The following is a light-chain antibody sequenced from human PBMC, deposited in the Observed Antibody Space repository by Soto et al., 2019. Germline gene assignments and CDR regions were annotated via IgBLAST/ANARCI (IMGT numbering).Light chain of an antibody. CDR3: AAWDVSLNGLYV. V-gene: IGLV1-44*01. CDR2: NNN. J-gene: IGLJ1*01. CDR1: SSNIGSSS. Sequence: QLVLTQPPSASGTPGQRVTISCSGSSSNIGSSSVNWYQQLPGTAPKLLIYNNNQWPSGVPDRFSGSKSGTSASLASSGLQSEDEADYYCAAWDVSLNGLYVFGTGTKLTVL.